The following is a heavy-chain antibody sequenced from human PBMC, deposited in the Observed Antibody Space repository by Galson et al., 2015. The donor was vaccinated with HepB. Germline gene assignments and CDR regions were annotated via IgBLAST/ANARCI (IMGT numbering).Heavy chain of an antibody. D-gene: IGHD5-18*01. CDR3: AKGGYNYDFDY. CDR1: GFTFRNYA. Sequence: SLRLSCAASGFTFRNYAMRWVRQAPGKGLEWVSGISGSGGTSNYADSVKGRFTISRDNSKSTLYLQMNSLRPEDTAIYYCAKGGYNYDFDYWGQGTLVTVSS. CDR2: ISGSGGTS. J-gene: IGHJ4*02. V-gene: IGHV3-23*01.